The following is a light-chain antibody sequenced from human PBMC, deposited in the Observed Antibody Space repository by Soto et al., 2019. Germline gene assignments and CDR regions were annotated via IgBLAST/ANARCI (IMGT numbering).Light chain of an antibody. CDR2: DNN. CDR3: GTWDSSLSAVV. Sequence: QSVLTQPPSVSAAPGQTVTISCSGSSSNIGNNYVSWYQQFPGTAPKFLIYDNNKRPSGIPDRFSGSKSGTSATLGITGLQTGDEADYYCGTWDSSLSAVVFGGGTKLTVL. CDR1: SSNIGNNY. J-gene: IGLJ2*01. V-gene: IGLV1-51*01.